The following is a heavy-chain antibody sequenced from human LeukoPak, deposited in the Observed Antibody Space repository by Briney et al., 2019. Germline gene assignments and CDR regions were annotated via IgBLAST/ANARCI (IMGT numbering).Heavy chain of an antibody. D-gene: IGHD6-13*01. J-gene: IGHJ6*03. CDR1: GYTFTNYY. Sequence: ASVKVSCKASGYTFTNYYIHWVRQAPGQGLECMGIINPSGGSTSYAQKFQGRVTMTRDMSTSTVYMELSSLRSEDTAVYYCARVYSSSWGYYYYMDVWGKGTTVTISS. V-gene: IGHV1-46*01. CDR2: INPSGGST. CDR3: ARVYSSSWGYYYYMDV.